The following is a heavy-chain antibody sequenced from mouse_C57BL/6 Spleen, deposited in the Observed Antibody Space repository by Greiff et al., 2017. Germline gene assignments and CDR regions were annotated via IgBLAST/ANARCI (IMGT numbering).Heavy chain of an antibody. CDR2: IYPRAGST. Sequence: VKLMESGPELVKPGASVKLSCKASGYTFTSYDINWVKQRPGQGLEWIGWIYPRAGSTKYNEKFKGKATLTVDTSSSTAYMELHSLTSEDSAVYFCARDYYGSRGAMDCWGQGTSVTDSS. CDR3: ARDYYGSRGAMDC. J-gene: IGHJ4*01. V-gene: IGHV1-85*01. D-gene: IGHD1-1*01. CDR1: GYTFTSYD.